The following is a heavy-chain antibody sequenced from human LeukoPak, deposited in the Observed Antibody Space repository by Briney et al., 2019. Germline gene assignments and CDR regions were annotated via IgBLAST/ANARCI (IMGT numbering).Heavy chain of an antibody. CDR1: GYSFPSYW. J-gene: IGHJ4*02. CDR2: IYPYDSDT. CDR3: ARRLSSSSFDY. Sequence: GESLKISCKVSGYSFPSYWIGWVRQMPGKGLEWLGFIYPYDSDTRYSPSFQGQVTISADKSISTAYLQWTSPKASDTAMYYCARRLSSSSFDYWGQGTLVTVSS. D-gene: IGHD6-6*01. V-gene: IGHV5-51*01.